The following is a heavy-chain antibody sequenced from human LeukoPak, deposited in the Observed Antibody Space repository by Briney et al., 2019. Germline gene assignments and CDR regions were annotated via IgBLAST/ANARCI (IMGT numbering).Heavy chain of an antibody. J-gene: IGHJ4*02. CDR1: GFTFSSYG. CDR3: AKDNPQWDY. CDR2: IWYDGSNK. Sequence: PGGSLRLSCAASGFTFSSYGMHWVRQAPGKGLEWVAFIWYDGSNKYYADSVKGRFTISRDNSKNTLYLQMNSLRAEDTAVYYCAKDNPQWDYWGQGTLVTVSS. D-gene: IGHD6-19*01. V-gene: IGHV3-30*02.